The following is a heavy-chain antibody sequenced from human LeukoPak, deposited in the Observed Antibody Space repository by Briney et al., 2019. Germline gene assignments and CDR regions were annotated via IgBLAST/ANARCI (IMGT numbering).Heavy chain of an antibody. V-gene: IGHV4-34*01. CDR3: PSLRYSSSRPNYYYYYMDV. J-gene: IGHJ6*03. CDR2: INHSGST. Sequence: PSETLSLTCAVYGGSFSGYYWSWLRQPPGKGLEWIGEINHSGSTNYNPSLKSRVTISVDTSKNQFSLKLSSVTAADTPVYYSPSLRYSSSRPNYYYYYMDVWGKGTTVTVSS. D-gene: IGHD6-6*01. CDR1: GGSFSGYY.